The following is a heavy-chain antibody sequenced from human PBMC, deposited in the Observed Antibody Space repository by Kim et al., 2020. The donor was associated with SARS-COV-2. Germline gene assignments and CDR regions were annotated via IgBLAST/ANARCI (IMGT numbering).Heavy chain of an antibody. CDR1: GYTFTSYY. J-gene: IGHJ4*02. CDR3: AREPSVLLWFGEWVY. Sequence: ASVKVSCKASGYTFTSYYMHWVRQAPGQGLEWMGIINPSGGSTSYAQKFQGRVTMTRDTSTSTVYMELSSLRSEDTAVYYCAREPSVLLWFGEWVYWGQGTLVTVSS. D-gene: IGHD3-10*01. V-gene: IGHV1-46*01. CDR2: INPSGGST.